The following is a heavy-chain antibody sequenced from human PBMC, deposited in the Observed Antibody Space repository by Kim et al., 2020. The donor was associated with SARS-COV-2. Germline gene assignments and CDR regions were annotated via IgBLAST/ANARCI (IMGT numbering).Heavy chain of an antibody. V-gene: IGHV3-73*01. CDR2: IRSKANSYAT. J-gene: IGHJ6*02. D-gene: IGHD3-10*01. Sequence: GGSLRLSCAASGFTFSGSAMHWVRQASGKGLEWVGRIRSKANSYATAYAASVKGRFTISRDDSKNTAYLQMNSLKTEDTAVYYCTTRGVAIHPLCYYGSGILCGMDVWGQGTTVTVSS. CDR3: TTRGVAIHPLCYYGSGILCGMDV. CDR1: GFTFSGSA.